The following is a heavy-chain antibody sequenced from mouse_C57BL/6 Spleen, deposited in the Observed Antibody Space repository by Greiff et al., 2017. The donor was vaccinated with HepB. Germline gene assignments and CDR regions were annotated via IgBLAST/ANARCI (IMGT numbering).Heavy chain of an antibody. V-gene: IGHV5-9-1*02. D-gene: IGHD2-4*01. J-gene: IGHJ3*01. CDR3: TRDLLNYDSFAY. Sequence: EVHLVESGEGLVKPGGSLKLSCAASGFTFSSYAMSWVRQTPEKRLEWVAYISSGGDYIYYADTVKGRFTISRDNARNTLYLQMISLKSEDTAMYYCTRDLLNYDSFAYWGQGTLVTVSA. CDR2: ISSGGDYI. CDR1: GFTFSSYA.